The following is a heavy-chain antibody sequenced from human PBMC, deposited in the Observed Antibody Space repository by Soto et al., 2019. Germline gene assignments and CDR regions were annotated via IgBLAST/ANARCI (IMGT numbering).Heavy chain of an antibody. CDR3: ARSSGYFPGPRDAFDI. Sequence: PGESLKISCEGSGYYFTNHWIAWVRQMPGKGLEWMGVIYPGDSDTRYSPSFQGQVTISADKAISTAYLEWSSLKASDTAIYYCARSSGYFPGPRDAFDIWGQGTMVTVSS. CDR2: IYPGDSDT. V-gene: IGHV5-51*01. CDR1: GYYFTNHW. D-gene: IGHD3-22*01. J-gene: IGHJ3*02.